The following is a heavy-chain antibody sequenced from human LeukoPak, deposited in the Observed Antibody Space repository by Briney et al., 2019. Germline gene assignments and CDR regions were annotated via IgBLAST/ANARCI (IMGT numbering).Heavy chain of an antibody. CDR3: ARSEEYGDSLFDY. J-gene: IGHJ4*02. CDR1: GGSITSTTYY. Sequence: PSETLSLTCSLSGGSITSTTYYWGWIRQPPGKGLEWIGSSYYSGNTYYNPSLESRVTISLDTSGKQFSLKLSSVTAADTAVYYCARSEEYGDSLFDYWGQGTLVTVSS. V-gene: IGHV4-39*07. CDR2: SYYSGNT. D-gene: IGHD4-17*01.